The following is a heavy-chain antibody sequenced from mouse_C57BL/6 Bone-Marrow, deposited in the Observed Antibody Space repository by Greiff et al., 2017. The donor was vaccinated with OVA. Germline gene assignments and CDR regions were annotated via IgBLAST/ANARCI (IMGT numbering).Heavy chain of an antibody. CDR2: IYPRSGNT. Sequence: QVQLQQSGAELARPGASVKLSCKASGYTFTSYGISWVKQRTGQGLEWIGEIYPRSGNTYYNEKFKGKATLTADKSSSTAYMELRSLTSEDSAVYFCARGPSYGSSYCAMDYWGQGTSVTVSS. D-gene: IGHD1-1*01. CDR1: GYTFTSYG. J-gene: IGHJ4*01. V-gene: IGHV1-81*01. CDR3: ARGPSYGSSYCAMDY.